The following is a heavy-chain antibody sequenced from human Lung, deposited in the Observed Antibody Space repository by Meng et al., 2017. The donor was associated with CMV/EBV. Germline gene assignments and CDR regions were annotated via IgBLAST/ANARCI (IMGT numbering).Heavy chain of an antibody. Sequence: SXKISXAASGFTFNNYGMHWVRQAPGKGLEWVAVIWYDGSNKYYADSVKGRFTISRDNSKNTLYLQMTSLRAEDTAVYYCAKVEGYSGYDETPFDYWGQGXLVTVSS. J-gene: IGHJ4*02. V-gene: IGHV3-33*06. CDR3: AKVEGYSGYDETPFDY. CDR2: IWYDGSNK. CDR1: GFTFNNYG. D-gene: IGHD5-12*01.